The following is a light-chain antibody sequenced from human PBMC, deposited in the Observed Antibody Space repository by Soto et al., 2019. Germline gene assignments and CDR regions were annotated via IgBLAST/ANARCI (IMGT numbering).Light chain of an antibody. CDR1: QSVSSL. CDR3: QQYSKWPPWT. CDR2: RAS. J-gene: IGKJ1*01. Sequence: EVVMTQSPATLSLSPGERATLSCRASQSVSSLLAWYQQKPGQAPRLLIYRASTRATGISGRFSGSGSGTEFTLPITSLQSEDFAVYYCQQYSKWPPWTFGPGTKVDI. V-gene: IGKV3-15*01.